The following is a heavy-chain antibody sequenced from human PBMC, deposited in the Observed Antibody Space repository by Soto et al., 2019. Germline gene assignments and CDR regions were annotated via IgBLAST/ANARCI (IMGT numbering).Heavy chain of an antibody. D-gene: IGHD4-4*01. CDR3: ARDPFTVTTEYYYYGMDV. J-gene: IGHJ6*02. Sequence: QVQLVQSGAEVKKPGSSVKVSCKASGGTFSSYAISWVRQAPGQGLEWMGAIIPIFGTANYAQKFQGRVTITADESTSTAYMELSSLRSEDTAVYYCARDPFTVTTEYYYYGMDVWGQGTTVTVSS. V-gene: IGHV1-69*01. CDR1: GGTFSSYA. CDR2: IIPIFGTA.